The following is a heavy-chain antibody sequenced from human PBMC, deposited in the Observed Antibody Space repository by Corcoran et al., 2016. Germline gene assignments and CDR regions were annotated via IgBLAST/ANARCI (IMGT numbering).Heavy chain of an antibody. J-gene: IGHJ6*02. CDR3: ARVDTAMGGYYYYYGMDV. CDR2: ISSSSSTI. D-gene: IGHD5-18*01. V-gene: IGHV3-48*02. CDR1: GFTFSSYS. Sequence: EVQLVESGGGLVQPGGSLRLSCAASGFTFSSYSMNWVRQAPGKGLEWVSYISSSSSTIYYADSVKGRFTISRDNAKNSLYLEMNSLRDEDTAVYYCARVDTAMGGYYYYYGMDVWGQGTTVTVSS.